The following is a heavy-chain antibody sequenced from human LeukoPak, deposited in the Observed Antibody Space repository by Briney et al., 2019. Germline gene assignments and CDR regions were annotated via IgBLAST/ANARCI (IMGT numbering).Heavy chain of an antibody. CDR3: ALKGYCRGGSCAQYYFDY. J-gene: IGHJ4*02. CDR1: GFSLSTSGVR. D-gene: IGHD2-15*01. V-gene: IGHV2-70*04. Sequence: SGPTLVNPTQTLTLTCTFSGFSLSTSGVRVSWIRQPPGKALEWLARIDWDDDKFYSTSLKTRLTISKDTSKNQVVLTMTNMDPVDTATYYCALKGYCRGGSCAQYYFDYWGQGTLVTVSS. CDR2: IDWDDDK.